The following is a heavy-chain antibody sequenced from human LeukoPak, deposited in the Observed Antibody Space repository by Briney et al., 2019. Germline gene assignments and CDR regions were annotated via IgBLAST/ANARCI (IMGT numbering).Heavy chain of an antibody. Sequence: SETLSLTCSVSGGSISSYYWGWIRQPPGKALEYSGYIFYSGSTNYNPSLKSRVTISVDTSRNQFSLKLNSVTAEDTAVYYCARVQGGGGGLGYFNLWGRGALVTVSS. CDR2: IFYSGST. CDR1: GGSISSYY. J-gene: IGHJ2*01. V-gene: IGHV4-59*01. D-gene: IGHD3-16*01. CDR3: ARVQGGGGGLGYFNL.